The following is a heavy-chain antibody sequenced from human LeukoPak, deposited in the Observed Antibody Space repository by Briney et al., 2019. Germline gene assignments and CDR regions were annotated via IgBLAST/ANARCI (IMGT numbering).Heavy chain of an antibody. V-gene: IGHV3-9*01. J-gene: IGHJ6*03. CDR2: ISWNSGSI. CDR3: AKADLGSTFYYYYMDV. D-gene: IGHD2-2*01. Sequence: PGRSLRLSCAASGFTFDDYAMHWVRQAPGKGLEWVSGISWNSGSIGYADSVKGRFTISRDNAKNSLYLQMNSLRAEDTALYYCAKADLGSTFYYYYMDVWGKGTTVTVSS. CDR1: GFTFDDYA.